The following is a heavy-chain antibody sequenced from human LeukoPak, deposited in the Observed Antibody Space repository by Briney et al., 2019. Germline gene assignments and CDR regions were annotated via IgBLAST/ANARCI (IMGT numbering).Heavy chain of an antibody. CDR2: IKSKTDGGTT. Sequence: GGSLRLSCAASGFTFSNAWMSWVRQAPGKGLEWVGRIKSKTDGGTTDYAAPVKGRFTISRDDSKNTLYLQMNSLRAEDTAVYYCAKDRRAVADTFDYWGQGTLVTVSS. V-gene: IGHV3-15*01. CDR3: AKDRRAVADTFDY. CDR1: GFTFSNAW. J-gene: IGHJ4*02. D-gene: IGHD6-19*01.